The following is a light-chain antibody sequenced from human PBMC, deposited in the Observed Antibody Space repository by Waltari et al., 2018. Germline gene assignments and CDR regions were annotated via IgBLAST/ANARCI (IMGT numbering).Light chain of an antibody. V-gene: IGKV4-1*01. CDR3: QQYYTTPWT. CDR2: WAS. CDR1: QSVLYSSINKNY. Sequence: DIVMTQSPDSLTVSLGERATINCKSSQSVLYSSINKNYLAWYQQTPGQPPKLLIYWASTRDSGVPDRSSVSGSGTDFTLTIRSLQAEDVAVYYCQQYYTTPWTFGQGTQVEIK. J-gene: IGKJ1*01.